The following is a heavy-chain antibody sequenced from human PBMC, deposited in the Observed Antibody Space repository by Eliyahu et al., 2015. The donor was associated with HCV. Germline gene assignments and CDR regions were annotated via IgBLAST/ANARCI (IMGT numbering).Heavy chain of an antibody. J-gene: IGHJ4*02. Sequence: QVQLVQSGAXVKKPGXSVXVSCQASGYTXTXYXMHXVRQAPGQRLEWMGWINAGNGNTKYSQKFQGRVTITRDTXASTAYMELSSLRSEDTAVYYCARLGEYSSSPGVFDYWGQGTLVTVSS. CDR2: INAGNGNT. CDR3: ARLGEYSSSPGVFDY. V-gene: IGHV1-3*01. D-gene: IGHD6-6*01. CDR1: GYTXTXYX.